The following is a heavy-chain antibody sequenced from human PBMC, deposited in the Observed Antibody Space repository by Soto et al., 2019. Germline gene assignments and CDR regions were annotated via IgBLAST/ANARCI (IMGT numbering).Heavy chain of an antibody. V-gene: IGHV1-69*13. Sequence: SVKVSCKASGGTFSSYAISWVRQAPGQGLEWMGGIIPIFGTANYAQKFQGRVTITADESTSTAYMELSSLRSEDTAVYYCARDCKIPAATYWFDPWGQGTLVTVSS. D-gene: IGHD2-2*01. CDR2: IIPIFGTA. CDR3: ARDCKIPAATYWFDP. CDR1: GGTFSSYA. J-gene: IGHJ5*02.